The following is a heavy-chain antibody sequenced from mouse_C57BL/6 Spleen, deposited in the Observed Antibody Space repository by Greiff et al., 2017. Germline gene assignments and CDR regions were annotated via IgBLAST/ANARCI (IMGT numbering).Heavy chain of an antibody. D-gene: IGHD4-1*01. J-gene: IGHJ1*03. CDR2: IDPSDSET. CDR3: ARYRTGHWYFDG. CDR1: GYTFTSYW. Sequence: QVQLQQPGAELVRPGSSVKLSCKASGYTFTSYWMHWVKQRPIQGLEWIGNIDPSDSETHYNQKFKDKATLTVDKSSSTAYMQLSSLTSEDSAVYYCARYRTGHWYFDGWGTGTTVTVSS. V-gene: IGHV1-52*01.